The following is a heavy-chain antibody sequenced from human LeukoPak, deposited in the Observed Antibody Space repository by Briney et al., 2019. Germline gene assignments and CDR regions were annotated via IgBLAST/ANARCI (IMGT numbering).Heavy chain of an antibody. J-gene: IGHJ3*02. V-gene: IGHV1-46*01. CDR1: GFTFTNYN. D-gene: IGHD5-24*01. CDR3: ARVRDGYNDAYDI. Sequence: ASVKVSCKASGFTFTNYNMHWVRHAPGQGLEWMGIINPSGGSTNYAQNFHARVTITTDTSTSTVYMELSSLRSEDTAVYYCARVRDGYNDAYDIWGQGTMVTVPS. CDR2: INPSGGST.